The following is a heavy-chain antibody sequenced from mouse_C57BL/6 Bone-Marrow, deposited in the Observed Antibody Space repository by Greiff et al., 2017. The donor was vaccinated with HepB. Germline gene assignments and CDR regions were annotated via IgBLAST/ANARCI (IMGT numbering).Heavy chain of an antibody. V-gene: IGHV5-6*01. CDR3: ARHDYGSSRYWYFDV. Sequence: EVQLKESGGDLVKPGGSLKLSCAASGFTFSSYGMSWVRQTPDKRLEWVATISSGGSYTYYPDSVKGRFTISRDNAKNTLYLQMSSLKSEDTAMYYCARHDYGSSRYWYFDVWGTGTTVTVSS. D-gene: IGHD1-1*01. CDR1: GFTFSSYG. J-gene: IGHJ1*03. CDR2: ISSGGSYT.